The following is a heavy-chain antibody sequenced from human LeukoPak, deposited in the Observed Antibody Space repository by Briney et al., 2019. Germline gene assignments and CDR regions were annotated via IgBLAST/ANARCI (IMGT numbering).Heavy chain of an antibody. V-gene: IGHV1-2*02. CDR3: ARDREYDFWSGYLSYWFDP. D-gene: IGHD3-3*01. CDR2: INPNSGGT. J-gene: IGHJ5*02. CDR1: GYTFTGYY. Sequence: GASVKVSCKASGYTFTGYYMHWVRQAPGQGLEWMGWINPNSGGTNYAQKFQGRVTMTRDTSISTAYMELSRLRSDDTAVYYCARDREYDFWSGYLSYWFDPWGQGTLVTVSS.